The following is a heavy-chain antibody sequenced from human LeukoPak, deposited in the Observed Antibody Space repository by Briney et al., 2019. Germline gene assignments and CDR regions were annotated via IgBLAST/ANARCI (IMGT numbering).Heavy chain of an antibody. V-gene: IGHV5-51*01. CDR3: ARRPGYSYGVDY. CDR2: IYPGDSDT. J-gene: IGHJ4*02. D-gene: IGHD5-18*01. Sequence: GGSLQISCKGSGYRFTSYWSGGVRQMPGKGLEWMGIIYPGDSDTRYSPSFQGQVTISADKSSSTAYLQWSSLKASDTAMYYCARRPGYSYGVDYWGQGTLVTVSS. CDR1: GYRFTSYW.